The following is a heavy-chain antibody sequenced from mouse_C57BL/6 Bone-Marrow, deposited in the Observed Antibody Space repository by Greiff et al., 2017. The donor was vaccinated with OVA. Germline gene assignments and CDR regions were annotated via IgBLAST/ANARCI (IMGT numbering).Heavy chain of an antibody. D-gene: IGHD6-1*01. CDR2: IDPENGDT. Sequence: VQLQQSGAELVRPGASVKLSCTASGFNIKDDYMHWVKQRPEQGLEWIGWIDPENGDTEYASKFQGKATITADTSSNTAYLQLSSLTSEDSAVSYCTSSGTFAYWGQGTTLPVSS. CDR1: GFNIKDDY. J-gene: IGHJ2*01. CDR3: TSSGTFAY. V-gene: IGHV14-4*01.